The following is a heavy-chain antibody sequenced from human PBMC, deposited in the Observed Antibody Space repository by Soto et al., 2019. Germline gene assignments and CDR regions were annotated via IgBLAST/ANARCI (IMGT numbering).Heavy chain of an antibody. D-gene: IGHD3-3*01. V-gene: IGHV3-23*01. CDR1: GFTFSSYA. CDR3: AKSNQIFGVLIDYYYYGMDV. Sequence: GGSLRLSYTASGFTFSSYAMTWVRQAPGKGPEWVSTISGSGDRTDYADSVKGRFTISRDNSKNTLYLQMNSLRAEDTAIYYCAKSNQIFGVLIDYYYYGMDVWGQGTTVPVSS. J-gene: IGHJ6*02. CDR2: ISGSGDRT.